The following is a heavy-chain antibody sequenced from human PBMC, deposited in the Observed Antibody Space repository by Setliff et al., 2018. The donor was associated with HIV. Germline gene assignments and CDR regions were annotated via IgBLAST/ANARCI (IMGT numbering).Heavy chain of an antibody. Sequence: SETLSLTCTVSGPSINIHYWSWIRQSPGKGFEWIGYIYSTGSTNYNPSLQSRVTISMVASRNQFSLKVTSVTAVDTAAYYCAKGAGFYGDYTFDHWGQGRQVTV. D-gene: IGHD4-17*01. V-gene: IGHV4-59*11. J-gene: IGHJ4*02. CDR2: IYSTGST. CDR1: GPSINIHY. CDR3: AKGAGFYGDYTFDH.